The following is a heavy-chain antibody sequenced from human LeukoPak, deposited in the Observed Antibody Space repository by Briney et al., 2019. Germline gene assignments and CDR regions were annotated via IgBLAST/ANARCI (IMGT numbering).Heavy chain of an antibody. CDR3: ARENYGSGSYRVDY. CDR1: GGSISSYY. V-gene: IGHV4-59*01. D-gene: IGHD3-10*01. CDR2: IYYSGST. Sequence: SETLSLTCTVSGGSISSYYWSWIRQPPGKGLEWIGCIYYSGSTNYNPSLKSRVTISVDTSKNQFSLKLSSVTAADTAVYYCARENYGSGSYRVDYWGQGTLVTVSS. J-gene: IGHJ4*02.